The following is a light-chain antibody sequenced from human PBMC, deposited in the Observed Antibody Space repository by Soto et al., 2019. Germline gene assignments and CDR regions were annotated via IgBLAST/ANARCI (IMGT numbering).Light chain of an antibody. Sequence: QSVLTQPPSASGSPGQSVTISCTGTSSDVGGHNYVSWYQQHPGKAPKLMIYEVSKRPSGVPDRFSGSKSGNTASLTVSGLQAEDEADYYCSSYAGSNNLPYGFGTGTKVTVL. V-gene: IGLV2-8*01. CDR3: SSYAGSNNLPYG. CDR2: EVS. J-gene: IGLJ1*01. CDR1: SSDVGGHNY.